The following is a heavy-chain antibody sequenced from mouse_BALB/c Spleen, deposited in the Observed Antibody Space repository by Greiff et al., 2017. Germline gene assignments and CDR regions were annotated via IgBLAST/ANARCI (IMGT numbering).Heavy chain of an antibody. V-gene: IGHV2-5-1*01. CDR1: GFSLTSYG. CDR2: IWRGGST. D-gene: IGHD2-1*01. Sequence: QVQLKQSGPSLVQPSQCLSITCTVSGFSLTSYGVPWVRQSPGKGLELLGVIWRGGSTDYNAAFMSRLSITKDNSKSQVFFKMNSMQADDTAIYYCAKREKGNYPYYAMDYWGQGTSVTVSS. CDR3: AKREKGNYPYYAMDY. J-gene: IGHJ4*01.